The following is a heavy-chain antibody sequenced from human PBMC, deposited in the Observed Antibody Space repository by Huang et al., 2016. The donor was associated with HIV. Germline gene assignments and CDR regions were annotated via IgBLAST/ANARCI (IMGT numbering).Heavy chain of an antibody. V-gene: IGHV1-69*01. D-gene: IGHD1-26*01. CDR2: IIPILGTA. Sequence: QVQLVQSGAEVKKPGSSVKVSCKASGGTFSSYAISWVRQAPGKGLEWMGGIIPILGTANYAQKFQGRVTITADESTSTAYMELSSLRSEDTAVYYCAKESGSYPRGYFDYWGQGTLVTVSS. CDR1: GGTFSSYA. J-gene: IGHJ4*02. CDR3: AKESGSYPRGYFDY.